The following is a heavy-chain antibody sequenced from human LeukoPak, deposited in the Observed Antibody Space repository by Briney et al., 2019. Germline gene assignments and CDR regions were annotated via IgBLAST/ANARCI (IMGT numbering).Heavy chain of an antibody. D-gene: IGHD3-10*01. J-gene: IGHJ6*02. CDR2: INHSGST. V-gene: IGHV4-34*01. CDR1: GGSFSGYY. Sequence: SETLSLTCAVYGGSFSGYYWSWIRQPPGKGLEWIGEINHSGSTNYNPSLKSRVTISVDTSKNQFSLKLSSVTAADTAVYYCARGPPTYYYGSGSYRRAYYYYGMDVWGQGTTVTVPS. CDR3: ARGPPTYYYGSGSYRRAYYYYGMDV.